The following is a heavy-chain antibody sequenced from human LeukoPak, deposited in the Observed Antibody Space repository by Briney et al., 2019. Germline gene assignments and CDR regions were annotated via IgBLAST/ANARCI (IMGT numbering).Heavy chain of an antibody. J-gene: IGHJ3*02. CDR2: INPNSGGT. D-gene: IGHD1-26*01. Sequence: GASVKVSCKASGYTFTSYYMHWVRQAPGRGLEWMGWINPNSGGTNYAQKFQGRVTMTRDTSISTAYMELSRLRSDDTAVYYCARERGSYYCDAFDIWGQGTMVTVSS. V-gene: IGHV1-2*02. CDR1: GYTFTSYY. CDR3: ARERGSYYCDAFDI.